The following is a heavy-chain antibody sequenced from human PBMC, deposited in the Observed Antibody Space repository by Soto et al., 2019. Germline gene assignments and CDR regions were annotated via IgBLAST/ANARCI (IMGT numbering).Heavy chain of an antibody. J-gene: IGHJ4*02. Sequence: SETLSLTCTISGGSVSVYYWSWIRQSTGQGLEWIGYIYASGSPYYNPSLRSRVTISADTSKNQISLRLTSPTAADTAVYYCERGVGSSPPKYWGRGTLVTVSS. V-gene: IGHV4-59*02. CDR3: ERGVGSSPPKY. CDR2: IYASGSP. CDR1: GGSVSVYY. D-gene: IGHD1-26*01.